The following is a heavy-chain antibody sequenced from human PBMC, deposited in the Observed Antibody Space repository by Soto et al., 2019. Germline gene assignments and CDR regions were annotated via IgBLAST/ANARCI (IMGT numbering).Heavy chain of an antibody. CDR3: ARGIRNYYGVDV. CDR1: GFTFSSYW. J-gene: IGHJ6*02. Sequence: GGSLRLSCVASGFTFSSYWMHWVRQARGKGLVWVSRIKSDGTSTSYADSVKGRFTISRDNAKNTVYLQMNSLRVEDTAVYYCARGIRNYYGVDVWGQGTTVTVSS. V-gene: IGHV3-74*01. CDR2: IKSDGTST.